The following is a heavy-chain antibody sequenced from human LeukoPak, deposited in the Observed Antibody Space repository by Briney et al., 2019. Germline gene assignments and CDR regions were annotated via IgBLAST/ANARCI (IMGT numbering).Heavy chain of an antibody. CDR2: LFYSGST. CDR1: GGSISSYY. Sequence: SETLSLTCTVSGGSISSYYWSWMRQPPGKGLEWIAYLFYSGSTDYNPSLESRVTISVDTSKNQFSLKLRSVTAADTAVYYCATVAVIRGVTYFDYWGQGTLVTVSS. J-gene: IGHJ4*02. V-gene: IGHV4-59*01. CDR3: ATVAVIRGVTYFDY. D-gene: IGHD3-10*01.